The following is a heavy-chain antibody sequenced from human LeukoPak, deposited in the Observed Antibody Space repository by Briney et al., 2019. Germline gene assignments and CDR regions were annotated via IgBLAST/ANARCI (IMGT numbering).Heavy chain of an antibody. Sequence: GGSLRLSCAASGFTFSSYGMHWVRQAPGKGLEWVAVISYDGSDKYYADSVKGRFTISRDNSKNTLYLQMNSLRAEDTAVYYCAKGIRYCSSTSCYYVHYYYGMGVWGQGTTVTVSS. J-gene: IGHJ6*02. D-gene: IGHD2-2*01. CDR3: AKGIRYCSSTSCYYVHYYYGMGV. V-gene: IGHV3-30*18. CDR1: GFTFSSYG. CDR2: ISYDGSDK.